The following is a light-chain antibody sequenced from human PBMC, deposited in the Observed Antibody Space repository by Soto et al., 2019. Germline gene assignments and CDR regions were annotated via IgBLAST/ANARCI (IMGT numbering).Light chain of an antibody. V-gene: IGKV3-11*01. CDR3: QQRSNWPPIIT. CDR2: DAS. CDR1: QSVTTY. Sequence: EITLTQSPATLSLSPGERASLSCRASQSVTTYLAWYQHKPGQPPRLLIYDASTRATGIPDRFSGSGSGTDFTLNISSLEPEDFGVYYCQQRSNWPPIITFGPGTKVDL. J-gene: IGKJ3*01.